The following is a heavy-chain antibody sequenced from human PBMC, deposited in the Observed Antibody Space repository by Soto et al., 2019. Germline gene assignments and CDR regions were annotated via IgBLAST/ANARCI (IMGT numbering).Heavy chain of an antibody. V-gene: IGHV4-59*02. D-gene: IGHD2-2*01. J-gene: IGHJ3*02. Sequence: SETLSLNCTVSAGSDRSYYWSWVRQTPGKGREWNWYIYYSGSTNSNPSLKSRVTISVDTSKNQFSLKLSSVTAADTAVYYCARVDADQLLPDIWGQGTMVTVSS. CDR3: ARVDADQLLPDI. CDR1: AGSDRSYY. CDR2: IYYSGST.